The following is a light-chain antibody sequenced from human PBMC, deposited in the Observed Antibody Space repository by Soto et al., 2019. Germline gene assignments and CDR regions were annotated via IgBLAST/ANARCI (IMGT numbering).Light chain of an antibody. Sequence: QSVLTQPASVSGSPGQSITISCTGTSSDIGGYNYVSWYQQYPGKAPKLMIFGVSDRPSGVSNRFSGSKSGTTASLTISGLQAEDEADYDCSSYKTSSTVVVFGGGTKLT. CDR1: SSDIGGYNY. V-gene: IGLV2-14*01. CDR2: GVS. CDR3: SSYKTSSTVVV. J-gene: IGLJ2*01.